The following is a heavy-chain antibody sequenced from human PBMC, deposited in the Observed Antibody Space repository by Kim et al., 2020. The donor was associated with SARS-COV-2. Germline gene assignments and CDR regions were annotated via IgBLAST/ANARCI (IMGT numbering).Heavy chain of an antibody. CDR2: ISGSGDYT. J-gene: IGHJ4*02. CDR1: GFTFSSYA. Sequence: GGSLRLSCAASGFTFSSYAVSWVRQAPGKGLEWVSAISGSGDYTYFADSVKGRFTISRDNSKNTLYLQMNSPSAEDTAVYYCARGCEDVSFWGQGTLV. V-gene: IGHV3-23*01. CDR3: ARGCEDVSF.